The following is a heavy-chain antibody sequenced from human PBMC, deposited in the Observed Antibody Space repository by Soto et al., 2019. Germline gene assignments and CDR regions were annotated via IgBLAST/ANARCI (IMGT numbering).Heavy chain of an antibody. CDR3: ARTKCSGGSCYSWSLDY. CDR1: GGSITTGGYY. D-gene: IGHD2-15*01. Sequence: SETLSLTCTVSGGSITTGGYYWSWIRQLPGKGLEWIGHRYYSESTYYNPSLKSRVSISLDTSKNQFSLKLSFVAAADTAMYYCARTKCSGGSCYSWSLDYWGQGTPVTVSS. CDR2: RYYSEST. J-gene: IGHJ4*02. V-gene: IGHV4-31*03.